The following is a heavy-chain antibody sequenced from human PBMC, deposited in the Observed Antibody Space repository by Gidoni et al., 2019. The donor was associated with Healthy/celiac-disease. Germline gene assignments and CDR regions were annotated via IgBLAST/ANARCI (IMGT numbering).Heavy chain of an antibody. D-gene: IGHD6-13*01. V-gene: IGHV3-21*01. CDR1: GFTFRSYS. J-gene: IGHJ4*02. CDR3: ARETIAAAGKKEDY. Sequence: EVQLVESGGGLVKPGGSLRLSCAACGFTFRSYSMNWVRQAPGKGLECVSSISSSSSYIYYADSVKGRFTISRDNAKNSLYLQMNSLRAEDTAVYYCARETIAAAGKKEDYWGQGTLVTVSS. CDR2: ISSSSSYI.